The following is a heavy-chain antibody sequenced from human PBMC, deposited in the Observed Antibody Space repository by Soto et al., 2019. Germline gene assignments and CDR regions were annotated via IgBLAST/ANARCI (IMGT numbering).Heavy chain of an antibody. CDR3: ARDRRHCTNGVCYYYGMDV. Sequence: QVQLVQSGAEVKKPGASVKVSCKASGYTFTSYAMHWVRQAPGQRLEWMGWINAGNGNTKYSQKFQGRVTITRDTSASTAYMELSSLRSEDTAVYYCARDRRHCTNGVCYYYGMDVWGQGTTVTVSS. CDR1: GYTFTSYA. J-gene: IGHJ6*02. D-gene: IGHD2-8*01. CDR2: INAGNGNT. V-gene: IGHV1-3*01.